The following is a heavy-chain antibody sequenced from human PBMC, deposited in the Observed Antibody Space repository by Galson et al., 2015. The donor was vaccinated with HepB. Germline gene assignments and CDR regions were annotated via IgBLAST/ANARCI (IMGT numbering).Heavy chain of an antibody. J-gene: IGHJ4*02. CDR1: GFIFSTYA. CDR3: AKDRGITGTMFFDY. CDR2: ISGGGGST. Sequence: SLRLSCAASGFIFSTYAMSWVRQAPGKGLAWVSGISGGGGSTYYADSVKGRFTISRDNSKKMLYPEMNSLRAEDTAVYYCAKDRGITGTMFFDYWGRGTLVLASS. V-gene: IGHV3-23*01. D-gene: IGHD1-7*01.